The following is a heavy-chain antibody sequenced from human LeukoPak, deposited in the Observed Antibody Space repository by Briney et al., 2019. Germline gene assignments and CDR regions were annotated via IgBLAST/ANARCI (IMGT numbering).Heavy chain of an antibody. CDR3: ARDGSGTYWAYYNWFDP. CDR1: GYSFTGYY. J-gene: IGHJ5*02. Sequence: ASVKVSCKASGYSFTGYYMHWVRQAPGQGLEWMGWINPNSGGTNYAQQFQGRLTMTRDTSISTAYMELSRLRSDDTAVYYCARDGSGTYWAYYNWFDPWGQGTLVTVSS. CDR2: INPNSGGT. D-gene: IGHD3-10*01. V-gene: IGHV1-2*02.